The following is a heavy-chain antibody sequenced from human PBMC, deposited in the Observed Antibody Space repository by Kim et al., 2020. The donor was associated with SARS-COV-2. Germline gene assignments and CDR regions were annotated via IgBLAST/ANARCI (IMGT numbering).Heavy chain of an antibody. CDR1: GFTFSDYY. CDR3: ARDGKSYYDFWSGYEWRSDYYYGMDV. J-gene: IGHJ6*02. CDR2: ISSSGSTI. Sequence: GGSLRLSCAASGFTFSDYYMSWIRQAPGKGLEWVSYISSSGSTIYYADSVKGRFTISRDNAKNSLYLQRNSLRAEDTAVYYWARDGKSYYDFWSGYEWRSDYYYGMDVGGQGTTVTVSS. D-gene: IGHD3-3*01. V-gene: IGHV3-11*01.